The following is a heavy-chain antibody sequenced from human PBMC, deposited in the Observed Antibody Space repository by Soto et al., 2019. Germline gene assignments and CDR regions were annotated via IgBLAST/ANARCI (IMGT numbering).Heavy chain of an antibody. Sequence: GGSLRLSCAASGFTFSSYAMSWVRQAPGKGLEWVSAISGSGGSTYYADSVKGRFTISRDNSKNTVYLQMNSLRSEDTAVYYSVRYYGSGDNPEGYWGQGTLVTVSS. J-gene: IGHJ4*02. CDR2: ISGSGGST. D-gene: IGHD3-10*01. CDR3: VRYYGSGDNPEGY. CDR1: GFTFSSYA. V-gene: IGHV3-23*01.